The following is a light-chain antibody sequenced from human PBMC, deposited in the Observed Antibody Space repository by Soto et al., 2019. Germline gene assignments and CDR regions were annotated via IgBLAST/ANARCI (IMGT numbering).Light chain of an antibody. CDR2: EVT. Sequence: QSVLTQPPPVSGSPGQSVTISCTGTSSDVGYYNRVSWYQQPPGTAPKVMIYEVTKRPSGVPDRFSGSKSDNTASLTISGLQAEDEADYYCSSHTSSGAYVFGTGTKLTVL. J-gene: IGLJ1*01. V-gene: IGLV2-18*02. CDR1: SSDVGYYNR. CDR3: SSHTSSGAYV.